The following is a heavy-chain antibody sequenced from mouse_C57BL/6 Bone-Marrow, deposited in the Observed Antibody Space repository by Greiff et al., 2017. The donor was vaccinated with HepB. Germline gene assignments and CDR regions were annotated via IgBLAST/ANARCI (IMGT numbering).Heavy chain of an antibody. J-gene: IGHJ2*01. CDR3: ARFEGHDLLPDY. CDR2: IYPRSGNT. V-gene: IGHV1-81*01. Sequence: VQLQQSGAELARPGASVKLSCKASGYTFTSYGISWVKQRTGQGLEWIGEIYPRSGNTYYNEKFKGKATLTADKSSSTAYMELRSLTSEDSAVYFCARFEGHDLLPDYWGQGTTLTVSS. D-gene: IGHD2-1*01. CDR1: GYTFTSYG.